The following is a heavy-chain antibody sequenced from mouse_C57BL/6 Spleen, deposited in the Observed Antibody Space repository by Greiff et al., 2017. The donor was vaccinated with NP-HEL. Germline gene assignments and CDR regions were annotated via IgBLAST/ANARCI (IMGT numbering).Heavy chain of an antibody. D-gene: IGHD1-1*01. Sequence: QVQLQQPGAELVKPGASVKLSCKASGYTFTSYWMHWVKQRPGRGLEWIGRIDPNSGGTKYNEKVKSKATLTVDKPTSTAYMQLSSLTSEDSAVYYDAQDRGAYYYGSKGDYYAMDYWGQGTSVTVSS. V-gene: IGHV1-72*01. J-gene: IGHJ4*01. CDR3: AQDRGAYYYGSKGDYYAMDY. CDR2: IDPNSGGT. CDR1: GYTFTSYW.